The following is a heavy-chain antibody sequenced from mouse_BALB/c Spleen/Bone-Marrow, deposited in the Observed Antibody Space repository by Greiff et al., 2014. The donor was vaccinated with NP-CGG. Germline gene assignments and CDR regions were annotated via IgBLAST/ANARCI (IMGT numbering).Heavy chain of an antibody. CDR1: GYTFTGYE. V-gene: IGHV1-15*01. D-gene: IGHD4-1*01. CDR2: IDPETGGN. J-gene: IGHJ2*01. Sequence: VKLVESGAGLVRPGASVTLSCKASGYTFTGYEIHWVKQTPVHGLEWIGAIDPETGGNAYNQKFKGKATLTADKSSSTAYMELRSLTSEDSAVYYCTRNWDDYFDYWGQGTTLTVSS. CDR3: TRNWDDYFDY.